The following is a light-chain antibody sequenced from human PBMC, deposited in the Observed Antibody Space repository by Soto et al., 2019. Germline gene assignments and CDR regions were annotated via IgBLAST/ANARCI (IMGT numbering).Light chain of an antibody. J-gene: IGKJ3*01. CDR1: QSVGNN. Sequence: EIVMTQSPVTLSVSPGERATLSCRASQSVGNNLAWYQQRPGQAPGLLIHGASTRASGVPARFSGSGSGTDFTLTISSLQSEDFAVYYCQQYTDSPITFGPGTKVDLK. CDR2: GAS. V-gene: IGKV3-15*01. CDR3: QQYTDSPIT.